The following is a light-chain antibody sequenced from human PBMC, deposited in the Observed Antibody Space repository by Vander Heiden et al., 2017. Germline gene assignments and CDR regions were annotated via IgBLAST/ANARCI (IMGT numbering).Light chain of an antibody. CDR3: MQALQTPYT. V-gene: IGKV2-28*01. Sequence: DIVLPQSPLSRPVTPGEPASISCRSSQSLLHSNGYNYLDWYLQKPGQSPQLLIYLGSNRASGVPDRFSGSGSGTDFTLKISRVEAEDVGVYYCMQALQTPYTFGQGTKLEIK. J-gene: IGKJ2*01. CDR2: LGS. CDR1: QSLLHSNGYNY.